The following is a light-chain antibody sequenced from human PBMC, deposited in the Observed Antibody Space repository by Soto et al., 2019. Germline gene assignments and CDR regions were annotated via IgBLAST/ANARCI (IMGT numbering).Light chain of an antibody. CDR3: QHYDNVPYT. CDR1: QDISNY. CDR2: DAS. V-gene: IGKV1-33*01. J-gene: IGKJ2*01. Sequence: DIEMTQSPSSLSASVGDRVTITCKASQDISNYLNWYQQKPGKAPKLLINDASRLQTGVPSRFSGSGSGTDFTFTISSLEPEDIAAYYCQHYDNVPYTFGQGTKVEIK.